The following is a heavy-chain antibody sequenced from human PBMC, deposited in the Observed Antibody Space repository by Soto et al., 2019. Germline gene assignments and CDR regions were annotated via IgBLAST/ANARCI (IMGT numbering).Heavy chain of an antibody. CDR2: ISGSGGSA. D-gene: IGHD6-19*01. CDR3: ASRKYSSGWYWAYFDY. V-gene: IGHV3-23*01. J-gene: IGHJ4*02. Sequence: GKGLEWVSAISGSGGSAYYADSVKGRFTISRDNSKNTLYLQMNSLRAEDTAVYYCASRKYSSGWYWAYFDYWGQGTLVTVSS.